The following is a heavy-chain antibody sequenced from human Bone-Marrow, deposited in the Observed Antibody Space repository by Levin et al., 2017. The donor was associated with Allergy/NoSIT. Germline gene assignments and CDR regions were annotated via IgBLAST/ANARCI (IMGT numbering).Heavy chain of an antibody. J-gene: IGHJ4*02. D-gene: IGHD3-9*01. CDR1: GGSISSSSYY. Sequence: PSETLSLTCTVSGGSISSSSYYWGWIRQPPGKGLEWIGSIYYSGSTYYNPSLKSRVTISVDTSKNQFSLKLSSVTAADTAVYYCASFNYDILTGYLDYWGQGTLVTVSS. V-gene: IGHV4-39*01. CDR2: IYYSGST. CDR3: ASFNYDILTGYLDY.